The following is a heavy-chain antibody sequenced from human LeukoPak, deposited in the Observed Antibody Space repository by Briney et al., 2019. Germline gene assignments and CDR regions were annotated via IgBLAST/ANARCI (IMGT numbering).Heavy chain of an antibody. CDR1: GFTFSSYA. J-gene: IGHJ4*02. D-gene: IGHD4-17*01. CDR2: ISGSGGST. Sequence: PGGSLRLSCAASGFTFSSYAMSWVRQAPGKGLEWVSAISGSGGSTYYADSVKGRFTISRDNSKNTLYLQMDSLRAEDTAVYYCAKALYGDYVGVSIDYWGQGTLVTVSS. V-gene: IGHV3-23*01. CDR3: AKALYGDYVGVSIDY.